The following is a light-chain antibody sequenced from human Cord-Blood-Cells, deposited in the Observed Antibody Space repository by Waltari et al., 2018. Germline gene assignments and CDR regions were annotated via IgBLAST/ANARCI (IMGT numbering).Light chain of an antibody. CDR3: QQCNSTPYT. CDR2: AAS. Sequence: DIQMNQSPSSLSASVGDRVTITCRASQSISRYLNWYQQKPEKAPKLLIYAASSLQSGVPSRFGGRGSETDFTLTISSLHPEFFATYCCQQCNSTPYTFGQWTKLEIK. CDR1: QSISRY. V-gene: IGKV1-39*01. J-gene: IGKJ2*01.